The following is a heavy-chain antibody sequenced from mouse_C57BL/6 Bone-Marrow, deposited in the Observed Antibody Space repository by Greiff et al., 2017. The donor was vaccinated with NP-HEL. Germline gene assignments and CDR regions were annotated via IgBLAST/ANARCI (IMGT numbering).Heavy chain of an antibody. CDR2: IDPEDGET. Sequence: VQLQQSGAELVKPGASVKLSCTASGFNIKDYYMHWVKQRTEQGLEWIGRIDPEDGETKYAPKFQGKATITADTSSNTAYLQLSSRTSEDTAVDYCARGDWDDYWYFDVWGTGTTVTVSS. D-gene: IGHD4-1*01. J-gene: IGHJ1*03. V-gene: IGHV14-2*01. CDR3: ARGDWDDYWYFDV. CDR1: GFNIKDYY.